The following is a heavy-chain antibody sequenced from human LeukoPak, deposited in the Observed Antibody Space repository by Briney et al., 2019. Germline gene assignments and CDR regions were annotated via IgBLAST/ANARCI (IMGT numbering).Heavy chain of an antibody. V-gene: IGHV4-4*02. Sequence: SETLSLTCAVSGGSISSSNWWSWVRQPPGKGLEWIGEIYHSGSTNYNPSLKSRVTISVDKSKNQFSLKLSSVTAADTAVYYCARVSSGCYGPTQYFDYWGQGTLVTVSS. CDR2: IYHSGST. J-gene: IGHJ4*02. CDR3: ARVSSGCYGPTQYFDY. CDR1: GGSISSSNW. D-gene: IGHD6-19*01.